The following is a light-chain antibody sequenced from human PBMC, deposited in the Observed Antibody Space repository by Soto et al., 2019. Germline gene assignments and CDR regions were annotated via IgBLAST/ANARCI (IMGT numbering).Light chain of an antibody. Sequence: QSALTQPASVSGSPGQSITISCTGTSRDVGAYNYVSWYQQHPGKAPKLMIYDVSDRPAGVSNRFSGSKSGDTASLTISGLQADDEADYYCSSYTSSSTLVFGGGTKLTVL. CDR1: SRDVGAYNY. V-gene: IGLV2-14*03. CDR2: DVS. CDR3: SSYTSSSTLV. J-gene: IGLJ2*01.